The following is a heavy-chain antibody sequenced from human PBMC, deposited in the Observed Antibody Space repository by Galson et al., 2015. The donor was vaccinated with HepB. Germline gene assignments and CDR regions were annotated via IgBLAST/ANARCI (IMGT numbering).Heavy chain of an antibody. CDR2: IKTDGSEE. Sequence: SLRLSCAASGFTFNNYWMAWVRQAPAKGLEWVANIKTDGSEENYEDSVKGRFTISRDNAKNSLYLQMNRLRADDTATYYCSRVASRYHLDYWGQGAVVPVSS. D-gene: IGHD1-1*01. CDR1: GFTFNNYW. CDR3: SRVASRYHLDY. J-gene: IGHJ4*02. V-gene: IGHV3-7*03.